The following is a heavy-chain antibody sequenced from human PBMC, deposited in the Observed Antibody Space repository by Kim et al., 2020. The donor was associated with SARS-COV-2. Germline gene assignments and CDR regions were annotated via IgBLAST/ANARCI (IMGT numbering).Heavy chain of an antibody. V-gene: IGHV1-24*01. CDR1: GYTLTELS. D-gene: IGHD6-13*01. CDR3: ATVQGAAAGIGWFDP. Sequence: ASVKVSCKVSGYTLTELSMHWVRQAPGKGLEWMGGFDPEDGETIYAQKFQGRVTMTEDTSTDTAYMELSSLRSEDTAVYYCATVQGAAAGIGWFDPWGQGTLVTVSS. CDR2: FDPEDGET. J-gene: IGHJ5*02.